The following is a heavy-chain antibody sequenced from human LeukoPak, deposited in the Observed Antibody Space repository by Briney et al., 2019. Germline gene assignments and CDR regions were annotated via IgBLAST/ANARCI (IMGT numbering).Heavy chain of an antibody. CDR3: AKDYGGNWGYFDY. Sequence: GGSLRLSCAASGFTFSSYGMHWVRQAPGKGLEWVAVISYDGSNKYYADSVKGRFTISRDNSKNTLYLQMNSLRAEDTAVYYCAKDYGGNWGYFDYWGQGTLVTVSS. J-gene: IGHJ4*02. D-gene: IGHD4-23*01. CDR1: GFTFSSYG. V-gene: IGHV3-30*18. CDR2: ISYDGSNK.